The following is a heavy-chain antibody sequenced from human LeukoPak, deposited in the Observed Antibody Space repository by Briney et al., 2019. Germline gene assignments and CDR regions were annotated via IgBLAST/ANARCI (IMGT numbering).Heavy chain of an antibody. CDR2: INHSGST. CDR1: GGSFSGYY. D-gene: IGHD3-22*01. V-gene: IGHV4-34*01. J-gene: IGHJ4*02. CDR3: ASQVAGSGYYDY. Sequence: PSETLSLTCAVYGGSFSGYYWSWIRQPPGKGLEWIGEINHSGSTNYNPSLKSRVTISVDTSKNQFSLKLSSVTAADTAVYYCASQVAGSGYYDYWGQGTLVTVSS.